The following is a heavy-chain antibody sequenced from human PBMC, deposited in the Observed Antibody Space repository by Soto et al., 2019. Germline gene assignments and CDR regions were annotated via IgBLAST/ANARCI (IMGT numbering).Heavy chain of an antibody. Sequence: SETLSLTCTVSGGSISPYYWSWIRQPPGKGLEWIGYIYYSGNTEYNPSLKSRVTISVDTSKNQFSLKLSSVTAADTAVYYCARDWHYYDSSGYPRVYGMDVWGQGATVTVSS. CDR3: ARDWHYYDSSGYPRVYGMDV. CDR1: GGSISPYY. D-gene: IGHD3-22*01. J-gene: IGHJ6*02. V-gene: IGHV4-59*01. CDR2: IYYSGNT.